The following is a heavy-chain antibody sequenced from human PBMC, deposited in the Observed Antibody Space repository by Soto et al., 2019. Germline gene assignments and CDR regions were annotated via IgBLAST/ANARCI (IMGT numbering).Heavy chain of an antibody. CDR2: IYHGGST. D-gene: IGHD4-4*01. CDR1: GASVTRDGNC. V-gene: IGHV4-30-2*01. Sequence: QVQLRESGSGLVKPSQTLSLTCSVSGASVTRDGNCWTWIRQPPGKGLEFVASIYHGGSTFYNPSLRSRVTISLDRSKNQVSLKLTSVTAADTAVYYGAREVDGYSQFDDWGQGTLVTVSS. J-gene: IGHJ4*02. CDR3: AREVDGYSQFDD.